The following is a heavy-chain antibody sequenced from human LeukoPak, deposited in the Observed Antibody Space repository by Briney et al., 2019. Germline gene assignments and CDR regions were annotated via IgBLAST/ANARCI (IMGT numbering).Heavy chain of an antibody. V-gene: IGHV3-49*04. CDR1: GFTFGDYA. D-gene: IGHD3-9*01. CDR3: TRDSVVLRYFDWAYHYYYMDV. Sequence: GGSLRLSCTASGFTFGDYAMSWVRQAPGKGLEWVGFIRSKAYGGTTEYAASVKGRFTISRDDSKSIAYLQMNSLKTEDTAVYYCTRDSVVLRYFDWAYHYYYMDVWGKGTTVTISS. J-gene: IGHJ6*03. CDR2: IRSKAYGGTT.